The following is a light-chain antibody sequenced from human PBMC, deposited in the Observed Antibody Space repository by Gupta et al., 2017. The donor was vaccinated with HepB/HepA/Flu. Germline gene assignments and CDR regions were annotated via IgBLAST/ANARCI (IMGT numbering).Light chain of an antibody. V-gene: IGLV1-44*01. CDR1: SSNIGSNA. J-gene: IGLJ2*01. Sequence: QSVLTQPPSASGTPGQRVTIPCSGSSSNIGSNAVNWYQQLPGTAPKLLIYYNNERPSGVPDRFSGSKSGTSASLAISGLQSEDEAHYYCAAWDDSLNGVVFGGGTKLTVL. CDR2: YNN. CDR3: AAWDDSLNGVV.